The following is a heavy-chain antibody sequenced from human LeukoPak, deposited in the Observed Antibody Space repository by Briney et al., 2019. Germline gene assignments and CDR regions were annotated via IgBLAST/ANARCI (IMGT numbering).Heavy chain of an antibody. J-gene: IGHJ4*02. D-gene: IGHD2/OR15-2a*01. Sequence: ASVKVSSKVSGYTFTDYYMHWVQQAPGTGLEWMGLVDPEDGETIYAEKFQGRVTITAETSTDTAYMELSSLRSEDTAVYYCATDREIDPRGVDYWGQGTLVTVSS. V-gene: IGHV1-69-2*01. CDR3: ATDREIDPRGVDY. CDR2: VDPEDGET. CDR1: GYTFTDYY.